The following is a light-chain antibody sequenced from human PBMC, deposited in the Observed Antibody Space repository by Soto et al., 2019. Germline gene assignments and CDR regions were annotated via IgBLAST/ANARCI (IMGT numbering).Light chain of an antibody. J-gene: IGKJ4*01. V-gene: IGKV3-15*01. CDR3: QQYDHWPLT. CDR1: QSVNNSY. CDR2: GAS. Sequence: EIVLTQSPGTLSLSPGERATLSCRASQSVNNSYLAWYQQKPGQAPWLLIYGASTRATGIPARFSGSGSGTEFTLTITSLLSEDFAVYYCQQYDHWPLTFGGGTKVDIK.